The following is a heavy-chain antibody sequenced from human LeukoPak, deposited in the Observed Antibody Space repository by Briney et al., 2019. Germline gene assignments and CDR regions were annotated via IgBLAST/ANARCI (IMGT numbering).Heavy chain of an antibody. CDR2: ISYDGSIK. Sequence: GGSLRLSCAVSGFTFRSYAMHWVRQAPGKGLEWVAVISYDGSIKYYADSDKGRFTISRDNSKNTLYLQMNSLRAEDTAVYYCAKSPRGSGSYDAFDIWGQGTMVIVSS. D-gene: IGHD1-26*01. J-gene: IGHJ3*02. V-gene: IGHV3-30*18. CDR1: GFTFRSYA. CDR3: AKSPRGSGSYDAFDI.